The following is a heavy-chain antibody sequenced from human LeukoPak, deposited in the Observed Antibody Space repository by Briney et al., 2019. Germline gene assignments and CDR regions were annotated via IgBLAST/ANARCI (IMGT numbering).Heavy chain of an antibody. D-gene: IGHD2-15*01. CDR1: GFTFSSYG. CDR3: ASIAVVVAAADY. CDR2: IRYDGSNK. V-gene: IGHV3-30*02. Sequence: PGGSLRLSCAASGFTFSSYGMHWVRQAPGKGLEWVAFIRYDGSNKYYADSVKGRFTISRDNSKNTLYLQMNSLRAEDTAVYYCASIAVVVAAADYWGQGTLVTVSS. J-gene: IGHJ4*02.